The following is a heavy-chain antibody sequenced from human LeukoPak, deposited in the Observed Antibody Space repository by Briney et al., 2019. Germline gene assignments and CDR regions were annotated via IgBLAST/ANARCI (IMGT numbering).Heavy chain of an antibody. Sequence: GGSLRLSCAASGFTFSSYGMHWVRQAPGKGREWVAVIPYDGSNKYYADSVKGRFTISRDNSKNTLYLQMNSLRAEDTAVYYCAKIEAWESVTTHAFDIWGQGTMVTVSS. J-gene: IGHJ3*02. CDR2: IPYDGSNK. CDR1: GFTFSSYG. V-gene: IGHV3-30*18. D-gene: IGHD4-17*01. CDR3: AKIEAWESVTTHAFDI.